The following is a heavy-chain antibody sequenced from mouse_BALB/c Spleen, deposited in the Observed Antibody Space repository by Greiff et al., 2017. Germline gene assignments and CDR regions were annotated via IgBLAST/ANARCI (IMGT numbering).Heavy chain of an antibody. CDR3: ARSGAVAMDY. CDR2: ISIGSSTI. D-gene: IGHD3-1*01. CDR1: GFTFSSFG. Sequence: EVMLVEPGGGLVKPGGSRKLSCAASGFTFSSFGMHWVRQAPEKGLEWVAYISIGSSTIYYADTVKGRFTISRDNPKNTLFLQRTSLRSEDTSMYYCARSGAVAMDYWGQGTSVTVSS. J-gene: IGHJ4*01. V-gene: IGHV5-17*02.